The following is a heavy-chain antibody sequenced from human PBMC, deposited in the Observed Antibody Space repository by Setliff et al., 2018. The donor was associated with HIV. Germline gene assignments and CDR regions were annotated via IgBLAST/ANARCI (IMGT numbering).Heavy chain of an antibody. J-gene: IGHJ5*02. D-gene: IGHD3-10*01. Sequence: GASVKVSCKASGDNFNNVAFNWVRQAPGQGLEWMGGILPIFGATDYAQTFQGRLTITAVKSENSVYMELSSLRSDDTAVYYCTNRGGSGTNVGNWFDPWGQGTLFTVS. CDR2: ILPIFGAT. CDR1: GDNFNNVA. V-gene: IGHV1-69*06. CDR3: TNRGGSGTNVGNWFDP.